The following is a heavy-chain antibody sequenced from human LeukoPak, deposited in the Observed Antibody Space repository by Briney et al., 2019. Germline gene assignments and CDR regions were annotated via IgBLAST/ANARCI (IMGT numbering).Heavy chain of an antibody. CDR2: IIPILGIA. Sequence: SVKVSCKASGGTFSSYTISWVRHAPGQGLEGMGRIIPILGIANYAQKFQGRVTITADKSTSTAYMELSSLRSEDTAVYYCARMGEMAIPATFDIWGQGTMVTVSS. V-gene: IGHV1-69*02. CDR1: GGTFSSYT. J-gene: IGHJ3*02. CDR3: ARMGEMAIPATFDI. D-gene: IGHD5-24*01.